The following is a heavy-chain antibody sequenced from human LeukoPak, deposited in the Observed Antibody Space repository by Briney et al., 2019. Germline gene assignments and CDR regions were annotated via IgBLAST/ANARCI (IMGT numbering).Heavy chain of an antibody. Sequence: ASVKVSCKASGGTFSSYAISWGRQAPGQGREWRGGIIPIFGTANYAQKFQGRVTITTDEPTSTAYKQLSSLRPDDTALYYCATSPSYYYYMHVWAKGTTVTVSS. CDR2: IIPIFGTA. J-gene: IGHJ6*03. CDR1: GGTFSSYA. CDR3: ATSPSYYYYMHV. V-gene: IGHV1-69*05.